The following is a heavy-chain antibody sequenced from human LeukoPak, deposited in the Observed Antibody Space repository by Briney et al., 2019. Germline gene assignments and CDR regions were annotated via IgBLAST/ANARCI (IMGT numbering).Heavy chain of an antibody. D-gene: IGHD2-8*01. CDR2: ISYDGSNK. CDR1: GFTFSSYA. J-gene: IGHJ6*02. V-gene: IGHV3-30-3*01. Sequence: GGSLRLSCAASGFTFSSYAMHWVRQAPGKGLEWVAVISYDGSNKYYADSVKGRFTISRDNSKNTLYLQMNSQRAEDTAVYYCARGPERTGVGTRYYYDMDVWGQGTTVTVSS. CDR3: ARGPERTGVGTRYYYDMDV.